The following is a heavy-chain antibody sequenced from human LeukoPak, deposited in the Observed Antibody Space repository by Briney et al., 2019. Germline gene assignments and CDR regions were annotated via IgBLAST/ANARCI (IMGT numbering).Heavy chain of an antibody. CDR3: ARSPDSDYDYVWGSYRLNWFDP. D-gene: IGHD3-16*02. V-gene: IGHV4-39*01. J-gene: IGHJ5*02. Sequence: SETLSLTCTVSGGSISSSSYYWGWIRQPPGKGLEWIGSIYYSGSTYYNPSLKNRVTISVDTSKNQFSLKLSSVTAADTAVYYCARSPDSDYDYVWGSYRLNWFDPWGQGTLVTVSS. CDR2: IYYSGST. CDR1: GGSISSSSYY.